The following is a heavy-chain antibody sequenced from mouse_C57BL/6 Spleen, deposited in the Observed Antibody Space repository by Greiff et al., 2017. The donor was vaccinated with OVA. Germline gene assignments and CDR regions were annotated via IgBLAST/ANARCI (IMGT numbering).Heavy chain of an antibody. V-gene: IGHV1-50*01. D-gene: IGHD3-3*01. Sequence: QVQLQQPGAELVKPGASVKLSCKASGYTFTSYWMQWVKQRPGQGLEWIGEIDPSDSYTNYNQKFKGKATLTVDTSSSTAYMQLSSLTSEDSAGYYCARRGTFYYFDYWGQGTTLTVSS. CDR3: ARRGTFYYFDY. CDR1: GYTFTSYW. CDR2: IDPSDSYT. J-gene: IGHJ2*01.